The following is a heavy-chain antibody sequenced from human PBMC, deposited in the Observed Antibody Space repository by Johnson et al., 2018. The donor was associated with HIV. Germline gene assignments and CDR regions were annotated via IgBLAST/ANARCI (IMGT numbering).Heavy chain of an antibody. CDR3: AREAQTHAFDI. J-gene: IGHJ3*02. V-gene: IGHV3-13*01. CDR2: IGTAGDT. Sequence: VQLVESGGGLVKAGGSLRLSCAASGFTFSSYAMHWVRQATGKGLEWVSAIGTAGDTYYPGSVKGRFTISRENAKNSLYLQMNSLRAGDTAVYYCAREAQTHAFDIWGQGTMVTVSS. CDR1: GFTFSSYA. D-gene: IGHD4-23*01.